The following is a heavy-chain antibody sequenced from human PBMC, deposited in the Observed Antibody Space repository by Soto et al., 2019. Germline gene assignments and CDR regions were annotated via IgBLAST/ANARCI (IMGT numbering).Heavy chain of an antibody. J-gene: IGHJ6*03. V-gene: IGHV3-7*01. CDR1: GFTFSSYW. D-gene: IGHD4-17*01. CDR2: IKQDGSEK. Sequence: EVQLVESGGGLVQPGGSLRLSCAASGFTFSSYWMSWVRQAPGKGLEWVANIKQDGSEKYYVDSVKGRFTISRDNAKNSLYLQMNSLRAEDTAVYYCARLVYGDYSYYSYYYTDVWGKGTTVTVSS. CDR3: ARLVYGDYSYYSYYYTDV.